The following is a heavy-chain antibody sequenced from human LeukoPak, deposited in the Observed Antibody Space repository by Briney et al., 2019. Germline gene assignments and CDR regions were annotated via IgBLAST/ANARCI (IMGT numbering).Heavy chain of an antibody. D-gene: IGHD3-10*01. V-gene: IGHV4-31*03. J-gene: IGHJ4*02. CDR2: IYNSGST. CDR1: GGSISSGGYY. Sequence: SQTLSLTCTVSGGSISSGGYYWRWIRQHPGKGLEWIGYIYNSGSTYYNPSLKSRVTISVDTSKNQFSLNLGSVTAADTAVYFCARRRGAGSLDYWGQGTLVTVSS. CDR3: ARRRGAGSLDY.